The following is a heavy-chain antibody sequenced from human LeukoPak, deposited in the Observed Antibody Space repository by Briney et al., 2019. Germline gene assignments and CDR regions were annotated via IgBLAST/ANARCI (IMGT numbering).Heavy chain of an antibody. CDR3: AKDQGYSSAWYSRDGFDM. CDR1: GFTLSSHW. Sequence: PGGSLRLSCAASGFTLSSHWMTWVRQAPGKGLEWVSAISKSGDSTFYADSVKGRFTISRDNSQNTLYVQMNSLRAEDTAVYYCAKDQGYSSAWYSRDGFDMWGQGTMVTVSS. J-gene: IGHJ3*02. V-gene: IGHV3-23*01. CDR2: ISKSGDST. D-gene: IGHD6-19*01.